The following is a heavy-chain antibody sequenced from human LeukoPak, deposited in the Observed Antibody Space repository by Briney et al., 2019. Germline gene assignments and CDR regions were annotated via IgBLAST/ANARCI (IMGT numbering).Heavy chain of an antibody. D-gene: IGHD3-22*01. V-gene: IGHV4-59*01. Sequence: SETLSLTCTVSGGSISSYYWSWIRQPPGKGLEWIGYIYYSGSTNYNPSLKSRVTISVDTSKSQFSLKLSSVTAADTAVYYCATTVNYYDTIWGQGTLVTVSS. CDR1: GGSISSYY. CDR2: IYYSGST. J-gene: IGHJ4*02. CDR3: ATTVNYYDTI.